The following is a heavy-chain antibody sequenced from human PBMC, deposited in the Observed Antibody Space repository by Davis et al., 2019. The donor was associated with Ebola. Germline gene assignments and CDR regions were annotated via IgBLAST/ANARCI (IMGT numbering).Heavy chain of an antibody. CDR2: IYYSGST. CDR1: GGSFSGYY. Sequence: PSETLSLTCAVYGGSFSGYYWSWIRQPPGKGLEWIGYIYYSGSTNYNPSLKSRVTISVDTSKNQFSLKLSSVTAADTAVYYCARHRRGVAAAVVYFDYWGQGTLVTVSS. CDR3: ARHRRGVAAAVVYFDY. D-gene: IGHD6-13*01. V-gene: IGHV4-59*08. J-gene: IGHJ4*02.